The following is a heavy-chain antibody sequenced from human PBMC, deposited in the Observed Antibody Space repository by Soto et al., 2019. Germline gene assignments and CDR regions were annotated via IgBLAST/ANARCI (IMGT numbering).Heavy chain of an antibody. CDR3: VSQRTSVLSQAYFDD. V-gene: IGHV4-39*01. J-gene: IGHJ4*02. D-gene: IGHD2-8*01. Sequence: ETLCLTCTVSGGPISLSTFYWALMRQSRGKDLEWIGSVYYRGRSYSKSSVKSRITISVDTSKNQFSLNLNSVTASDTAVYFCVSQRTSVLSQAYFDDWGPGALVTVS. CDR1: GGPISLSTFY. CDR2: VYYRGRS.